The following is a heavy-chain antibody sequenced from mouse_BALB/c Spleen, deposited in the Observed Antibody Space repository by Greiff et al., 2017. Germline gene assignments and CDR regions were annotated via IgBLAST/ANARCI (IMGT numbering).Heavy chain of an antibody. D-gene: IGHD2-4*01. CDR3: ASGGYDYVFAY. Sequence: EVKLMESGGGLVQPGGSRKLSCAASGFTFSSVGMHWVRQAPEKGLEWVAYISSGSSTIYYADTVKGRFTISRDNPKNTLFLQMTSLRSEDTAMYYCASGGYDYVFAYWGQGTLVTVSA. V-gene: IGHV5-17*02. J-gene: IGHJ3*01. CDR2: ISSGSSTI. CDR1: GFTFSSVG.